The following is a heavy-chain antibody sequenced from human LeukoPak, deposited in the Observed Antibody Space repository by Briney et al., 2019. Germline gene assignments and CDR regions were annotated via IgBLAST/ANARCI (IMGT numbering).Heavy chain of an antibody. CDR1: GFTFSSSW. CDR2: IKTDGSTT. V-gene: IGHV3-74*01. CDR3: ARDIGGSSF. J-gene: IGHJ4*02. Sequence: GGSLRLSCAVSGFTFSSSWMHWVRQAPGKGLVWVSHIKTDGSTTAYADSVKGRFTISRDNAKNSLYLQMNSLRVEDTAVYYCARDIGGSSFWGQGTLVTVSS. D-gene: IGHD3-3*01.